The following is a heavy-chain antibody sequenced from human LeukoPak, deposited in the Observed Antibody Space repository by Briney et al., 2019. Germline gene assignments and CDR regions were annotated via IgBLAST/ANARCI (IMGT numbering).Heavy chain of an antibody. CDR3: AKDLWGSQVLNYYYMDV. V-gene: IGHV3-30*02. CDR2: IRYDGSNK. J-gene: IGHJ6*03. Sequence: HPGGSLRLSCASFGFTFSMYGMHWVRQAPGKGLEWVAFIRYDGSNKYYADSVKGRFTISRDNSKNTLYLQINSLRAEDTAVYYCAKDLWGSQVLNYYYMDVWGKGTTVTISS. CDR1: GFTFSMYG. D-gene: IGHD7-27*01.